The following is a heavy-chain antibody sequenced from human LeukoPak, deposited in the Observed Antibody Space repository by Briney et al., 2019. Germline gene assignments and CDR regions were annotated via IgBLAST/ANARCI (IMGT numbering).Heavy chain of an antibody. CDR2: IYYSGST. D-gene: IGHD1-26*01. CDR1: GGSISSYY. CDR3: ARDRSYYDRFDY. V-gene: IGHV4-59*01. Sequence: PSETLSLTCTVSGGSISSYYWSWIRQPPGKGLEWIGYIYYSGSTNYNPSLKSRVTISVDTSKNQFSLKLSSVTAADTAVYYCARDRSYYDRFDYWGQGTLVTVSS. J-gene: IGHJ4*02.